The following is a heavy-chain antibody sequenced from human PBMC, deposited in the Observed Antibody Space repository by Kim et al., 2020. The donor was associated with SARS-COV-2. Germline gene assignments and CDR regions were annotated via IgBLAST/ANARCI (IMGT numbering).Heavy chain of an antibody. CDR3: ARGYHYYDSSGYQLFDY. Sequence: GGSLRLSCAASGFTFSSYDMHWVRQATGKGLEWVSAIGTAGDTYYPGSVKGRFTISRENAKNSLYLQMNSLRAGDTAVYYCARGYHYYDSSGYQLFDYWGQGTLVTVSS. CDR2: IGTAGDT. D-gene: IGHD3-22*01. J-gene: IGHJ4*02. CDR1: GFTFSSYD. V-gene: IGHV3-13*01.